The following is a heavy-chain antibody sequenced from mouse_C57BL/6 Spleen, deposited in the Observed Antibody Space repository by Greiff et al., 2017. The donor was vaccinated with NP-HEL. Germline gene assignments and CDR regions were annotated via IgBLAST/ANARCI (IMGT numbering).Heavy chain of an antibody. Sequence: EVKLMESGGGLVKPGGSLKLSCAASGFTFSDYGMHWVRQAPEKGLEWVAYISSGSSTIYYADTVKGRFTISRDNAKNTLFLQMTSLRSEDTAMYYCATGTGKYYVDYWGQGTTLTVSS. D-gene: IGHD4-1*01. J-gene: IGHJ2*01. CDR3: ATGTGKYYVDY. CDR1: GFTFSDYG. CDR2: ISSGSSTI. V-gene: IGHV5-17*01.